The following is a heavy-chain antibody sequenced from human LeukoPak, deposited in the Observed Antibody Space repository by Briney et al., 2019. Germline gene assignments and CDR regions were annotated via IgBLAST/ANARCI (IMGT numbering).Heavy chain of an antibody. D-gene: IGHD6-25*01. J-gene: IGHJ4*02. CDR3: ATFIPATARDY. CDR2: ITGSGYTT. Sequence: GGSLRLSCAASGFTFSTYAMTWVRQAPGKGLEWVSTITGSGYTTHYADSVKGRFTISRDNSKNTLYLQMSSLRAEDTALYYCATFIPATARDYWGQGTLVTVSS. CDR1: GFTFSTYA. V-gene: IGHV3-23*01.